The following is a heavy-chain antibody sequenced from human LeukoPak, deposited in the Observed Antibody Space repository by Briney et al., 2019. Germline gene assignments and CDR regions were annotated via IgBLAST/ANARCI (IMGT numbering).Heavy chain of an antibody. D-gene: IGHD5-18*01. J-gene: IGHJ6*03. V-gene: IGHV4-59*01. CDR1: GGSISSYS. CDR3: ARASGWIQLWPSYMDV. CDR2: IYYTGST. Sequence: SETLSLTCTVSGGSISSYSWSWIRQPPGKGLEWIGYIYYTGSTNYNPSLKSRVTISVDTSKSQFSLKLSSVTAADTAVYYCARASGWIQLWPSYMDVWGKGTTVTVSS.